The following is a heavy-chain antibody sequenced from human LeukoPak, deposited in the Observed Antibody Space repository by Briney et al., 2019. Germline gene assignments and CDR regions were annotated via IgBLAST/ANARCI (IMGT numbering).Heavy chain of an antibody. Sequence: GGSLRLSCAASGFTFSSYGMHWVRQAPGKGLEWVAVISYDGSNKYYADSVKGRFTISRDNSKNTLYLQMNSLRAEDTAVYYCARDWQQLVQYYYYYGMDVWGQGTTVTVSS. CDR3: ARDWQQLVQYYYYYGMDV. V-gene: IGHV3-30*04. CDR2: ISYDGSNK. D-gene: IGHD6-13*01. J-gene: IGHJ6*02. CDR1: GFTFSSYG.